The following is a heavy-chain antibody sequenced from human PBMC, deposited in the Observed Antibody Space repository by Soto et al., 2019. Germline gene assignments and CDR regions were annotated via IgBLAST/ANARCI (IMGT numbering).Heavy chain of an antibody. CDR2: ISYDGSNK. CDR3: ARESPIAVAFDD. CDR1: GFTFSSYA. V-gene: IGHV3-30-3*01. Sequence: GGSLRLSCAASGFTFSSYAMHWVRQAPGKGLEWVAVISYDGSNKYYADSVKGRFTISRDNSKNTLYLQMNSLRAEDTAVYYCARESPIAVAFDDWGQGTLVTVSS. J-gene: IGHJ4*02. D-gene: IGHD6-19*01.